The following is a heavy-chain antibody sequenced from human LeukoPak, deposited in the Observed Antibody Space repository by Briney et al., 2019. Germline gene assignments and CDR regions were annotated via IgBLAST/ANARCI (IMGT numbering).Heavy chain of an antibody. CDR2: ISGSGGST. V-gene: IGHV3-23*01. Sequence: GGSLRLSCAASGFTFSSYAMSWVRQAPGKGLEWVSGISGSGGSTYYADSVKGRFTISRDNAKNSLYLQMNSLRAEDTALYYCARDPGDGYNVFDYWGQGTLVTVSS. CDR3: ARDPGDGYNVFDY. CDR1: GFTFSSYA. D-gene: IGHD5-24*01. J-gene: IGHJ4*02.